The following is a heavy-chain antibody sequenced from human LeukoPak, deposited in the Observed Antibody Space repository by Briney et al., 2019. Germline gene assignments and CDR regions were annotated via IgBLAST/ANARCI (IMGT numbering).Heavy chain of an antibody. CDR2: IYTSGST. J-gene: IGHJ3*02. D-gene: IGHD2-2*02. Sequence: SETLSLTCTVSGGSISSGGYYWSWIRQPPGKGLEWIGYIYTSGSTNYNPSLKSRVTISVDTSKNQFSLKLSSVTAADTAVYYCARHLGYCSSTSCYKDDAFDIWGQGTMVTVSS. CDR3: ARHLGYCSSTSCYKDDAFDI. CDR1: GGSISSGGYY. V-gene: IGHV4-61*08.